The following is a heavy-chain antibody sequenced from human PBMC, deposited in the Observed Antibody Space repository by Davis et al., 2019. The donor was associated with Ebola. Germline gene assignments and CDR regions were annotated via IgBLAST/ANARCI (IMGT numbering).Heavy chain of an antibody. Sequence: GESLKISCAASGFTFSSYGMHWVRQAPGKGLEWVAVISYDGSNKYYADSVKGRFTISRDNSKNTLYLQMNSLRAEDTAVYYCAKGGDIVVVPAAILEDYYGMDVWGQGTTVTVSS. CDR3: AKGGDIVVVPAAILEDYYGMDV. J-gene: IGHJ6*02. D-gene: IGHD2-2*01. CDR1: GFTFSSYG. CDR2: ISYDGSNK. V-gene: IGHV3-30*18.